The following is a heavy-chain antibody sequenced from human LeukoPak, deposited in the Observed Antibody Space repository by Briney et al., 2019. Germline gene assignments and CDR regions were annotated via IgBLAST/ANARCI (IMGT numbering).Heavy chain of an antibody. D-gene: IGHD1-26*01. V-gene: IGHV3-21*01. CDR2: ISSSSSYI. CDR1: GFTFSSCS. Sequence: GGSLRLSCAASGFTFSSCSMNWVRQAPGKGLEWVSSISSSSSYIYYADSVKGRFTISRDKAKNSLYLQMDSLRAEDTAVYYCARGGSYYGRDDYGDYWGQGTLVTVSS. J-gene: IGHJ4*02. CDR3: ARGGSYYGRDDYGDY.